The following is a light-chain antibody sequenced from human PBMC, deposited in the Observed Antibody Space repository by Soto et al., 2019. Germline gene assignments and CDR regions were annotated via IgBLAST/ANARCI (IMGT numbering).Light chain of an antibody. CDR3: SSYTPGSTL. CDR1: SSDVGGYNY. V-gene: IGLV2-14*01. J-gene: IGLJ1*01. CDR2: DVS. Sequence: QSALTQPASVSGSPGQSITVSCTGTSSDVGGYNYVSWYQQHPGQAPKLMIYDVSNRPSGVSNRFSGSKSGNTASLTISGLQAEDEADYYCSSYTPGSTLFGTGTKLTVL.